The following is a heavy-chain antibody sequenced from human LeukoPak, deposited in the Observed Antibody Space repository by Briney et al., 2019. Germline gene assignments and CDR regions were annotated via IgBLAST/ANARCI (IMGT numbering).Heavy chain of an antibody. Sequence: GGSLRLSCAASGFTFSSYWMSWVRQAPGKGLEWISNIRTNIENTMFYADSVKGRLTISRDDAKNSLSLQMNSLRDEDTAVYYCVRDHIYAFDIWGRGTTVTVSS. V-gene: IGHV3-48*02. J-gene: IGHJ3*02. D-gene: IGHD2-21*01. CDR1: GFTFSSYW. CDR2: IRTNIENTM. CDR3: VRDHIYAFDI.